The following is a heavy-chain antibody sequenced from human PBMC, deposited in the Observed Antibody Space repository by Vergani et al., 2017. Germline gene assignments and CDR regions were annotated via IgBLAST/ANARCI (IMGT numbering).Heavy chain of an antibody. V-gene: IGHV3-23*04. J-gene: IGHJ4*02. D-gene: IGHD6-19*01. CDR2: ISGSGDST. CDR1: GITFWKFG. Sequence: EVDLVESGGGLAQPGGSLRLSCEASGITFWKFGMHWVRQGPGKGLEWVSGISGSGDSTYYADSVKGRFTISRDNSKNTLYLHMTFLRAEDTAIYYCAKDLDRDSSGRFDFWGRGTLVTVSS. CDR3: AKDLDRDSSGRFDF.